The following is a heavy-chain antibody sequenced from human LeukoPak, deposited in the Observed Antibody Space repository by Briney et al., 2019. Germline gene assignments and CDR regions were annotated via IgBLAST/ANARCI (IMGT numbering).Heavy chain of an antibody. Sequence: PSETLSLTCTVSGGSISSGSYYWSWIRQPAGKGLEWIGRIYTSGSTNYNPSLKSRVTISVDTSKNQFSLKLSSVTAADTAVYYCARQDWNYSDWFDPWGQGTLVTVSS. CDR3: ARQDWNYSDWFDP. J-gene: IGHJ5*02. V-gene: IGHV4-61*02. D-gene: IGHD1-7*01. CDR2: IYTSGST. CDR1: GGSISSGSYY.